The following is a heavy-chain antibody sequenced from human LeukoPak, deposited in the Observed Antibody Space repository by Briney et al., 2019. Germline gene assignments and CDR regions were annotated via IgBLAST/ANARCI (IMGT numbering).Heavy chain of an antibody. J-gene: IGHJ4*02. CDR3: ARPSPCTGDSCRKETDS. CDR2: IYPGDSDT. Sequence: GESLKISCKASGYSFNTYWIGWVRQMPGKGLEWMGIIYPGDSDTRYSPSFQGQVTISADKSTSTAYLQWSSLKASDTAMYYCARPSPCTGDSCRKETDSWGQGTQVNVSS. D-gene: IGHD3-22*01. CDR1: GYSFNTYW. V-gene: IGHV5-51*01.